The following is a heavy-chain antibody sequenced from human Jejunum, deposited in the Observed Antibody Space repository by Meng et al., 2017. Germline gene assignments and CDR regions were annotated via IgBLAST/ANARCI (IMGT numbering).Heavy chain of an antibody. CDR2: INDSGST. V-gene: IGHV4-34*01. D-gene: IGHD4-11*01. J-gene: IGHJ4*02. Sequence: QVKLQQWGAGLFKPSETLSLPCAVYGGSISDYYWTWIRQPPGKGLEWIGEINDSGSTNYNPSLKSRVTISVDTSKSQFYLRVSSVTAADTAVYYCARGNEYSNYGADFWGQGTLVTVSS. CDR1: GGSISDYY. CDR3: ARGNEYSNYGADF.